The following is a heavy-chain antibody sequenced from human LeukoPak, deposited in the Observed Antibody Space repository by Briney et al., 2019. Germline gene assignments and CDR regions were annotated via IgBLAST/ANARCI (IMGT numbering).Heavy chain of an antibody. CDR3: GRVCANWYEDY. V-gene: IGHV3-21*01. J-gene: IGHJ4*02. CDR2: ITTTFYT. CDR1: GFTFSSFS. D-gene: IGHD6-13*01. Sequence: GGSLRLSCAASGFTFSSFSFNWVRQVPGKGLEWVSSITTTFYTYYTDSVKGRFTISRDNAKNSLYLQMISLRAEDTAVYYCGRVCANWYEDYWGQGTLVTVSS.